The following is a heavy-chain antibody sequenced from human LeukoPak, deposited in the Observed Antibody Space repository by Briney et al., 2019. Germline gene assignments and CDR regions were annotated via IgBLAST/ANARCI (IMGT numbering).Heavy chain of an antibody. J-gene: IGHJ4*02. CDR1: GGSFSGDY. V-gene: IGHV4-34*01. Sequence: SETLSLTCAVYGGSFSGDYWSWIRQSPGKGLEWIGEINHSGSTNYKPSLKSRVTISLDTSKNQFSLKLSSVTAADTAVYYCARRTWGSGDFDYWGQGTLVTVSS. CDR3: ARRTWGSGDFDY. CDR2: INHSGST. D-gene: IGHD3-10*01.